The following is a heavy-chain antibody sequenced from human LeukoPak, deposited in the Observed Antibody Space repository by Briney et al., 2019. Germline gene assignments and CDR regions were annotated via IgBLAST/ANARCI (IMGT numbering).Heavy chain of an antibody. J-gene: IGHJ6*03. Sequence: ASVKVSCKASGYTFTGYYMHWVRQAPGQGLEWMGWINPNSGGTNYAQKFQGRVTMTRDTSISTAYMELSRLRSDDTAVYYCARDRGYCSGGSCHRYYMDVWGKGTTVTVSS. V-gene: IGHV1-2*02. CDR1: GYTFTGYY. D-gene: IGHD2-15*01. CDR2: INPNSGGT. CDR3: ARDRGYCSGGSCHRYYMDV.